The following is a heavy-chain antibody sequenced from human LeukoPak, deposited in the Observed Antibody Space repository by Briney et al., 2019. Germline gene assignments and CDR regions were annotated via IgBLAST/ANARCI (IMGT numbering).Heavy chain of an antibody. CDR2: IRYDGSNK. CDR3: AKTSIRFLEWFYYMDV. D-gene: IGHD3-3*01. V-gene: IGHV3-30*04. J-gene: IGHJ6*03. CDR1: GFTFSSYA. Sequence: PGRSLRLSCAASGFTFSSYAMHWVRQAPGKGLEWVAFIRYDGSNKYYADSVKGRFTISRDNSKNTLYLQMNSLRAEDTAVYYCAKTSIRFLEWFYYMDVWGKGTTVTVSS.